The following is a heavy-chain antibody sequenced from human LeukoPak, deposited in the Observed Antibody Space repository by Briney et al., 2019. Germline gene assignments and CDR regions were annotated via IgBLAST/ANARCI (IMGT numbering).Heavy chain of an antibody. V-gene: IGHV3-30*18. CDR3: AKASYYYDSSGYYY. D-gene: IGHD3-22*01. CDR2: ISYDGSNK. Sequence: PGGSLRLSCAASGFTFSSYGMHWVRQAPGKGLEWVAVISYDGSNKYYADSVKGRFTISRDNSKNTLYLQMNSLRAEDTAVYYCAKASYYYDSSGYYYWGQGTLVTVSS. CDR1: GFTFSSYG. J-gene: IGHJ4*02.